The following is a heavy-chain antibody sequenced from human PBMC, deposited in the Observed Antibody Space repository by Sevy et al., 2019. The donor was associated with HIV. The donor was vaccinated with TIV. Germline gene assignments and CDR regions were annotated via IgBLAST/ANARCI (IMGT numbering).Heavy chain of an antibody. CDR2: ISYDGSNK. V-gene: IGHV3-30*03. J-gene: IGHJ4*02. Sequence: GGSLRLSCAASGFTFSSYGMHWVRQAPGKGLEWVAVISYDGSNKYYTDSVEGRFTISRDNSKNTLYLQMNSLRTEDTAVYYCAIAPPGSSWTNFDYWGQGTLVTVSS. CDR1: GFTFSSYG. CDR3: AIAPPGSSWTNFDY. D-gene: IGHD6-13*01.